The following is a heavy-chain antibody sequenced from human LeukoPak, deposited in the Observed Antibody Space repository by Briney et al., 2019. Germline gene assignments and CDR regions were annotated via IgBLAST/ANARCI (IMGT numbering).Heavy chain of an antibody. CDR2: ISGSGGRT. Sequence: GGSLRLSCAASGFTFSDYYMSWVRQAPGKGLEWVSAISGSGGRTYYADSVKGRFTISRDNSKNTLYLQMNSLRAEDTAVYYCAKRRGLELLYYYYMDVWGKGTTVTVSS. V-gene: IGHV3-23*01. D-gene: IGHD1-7*01. J-gene: IGHJ6*03. CDR1: GFTFSDYY. CDR3: AKRRGLELLYYYYMDV.